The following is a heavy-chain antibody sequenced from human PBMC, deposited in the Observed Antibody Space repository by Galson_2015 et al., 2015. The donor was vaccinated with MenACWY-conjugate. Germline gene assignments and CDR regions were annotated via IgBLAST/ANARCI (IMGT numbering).Heavy chain of an antibody. CDR3: ARSYVPGSDRKNYYMDV. J-gene: IGHJ6*03. CDR1: GFTFSSHS. CDR2: ISSTSTYI. D-gene: IGHD3-16*01. V-gene: IGHV3-21*01. Sequence: SLRLSCAASGFTFSSHSINWVRQAPGRGLEWVSSISSTSTYIYYADSVKGRFTISRDNAKNSLYLQMNSLRVEDTAVYYCARSYVPGSDRKNYYMDVWGRGTTVTVSS.